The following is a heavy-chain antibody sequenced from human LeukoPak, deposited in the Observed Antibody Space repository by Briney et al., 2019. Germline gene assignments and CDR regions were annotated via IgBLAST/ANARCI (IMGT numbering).Heavy chain of an antibody. CDR3: ARVPQGSSWPYYFDY. J-gene: IGHJ4*02. CDR1: GGTFSTYA. D-gene: IGHD6-13*01. CDR2: IVPNQGTA. Sequence: SVKVSCKASGGTFSTYAISWVRQAPGQGLERVGRIVPNQGTANYAQNFQGRVTITADRTTTTAYMELSSLRSEDTAVYYCARVPQGSSWPYYFDYWGQGTLVTVSS. V-gene: IGHV1-69*04.